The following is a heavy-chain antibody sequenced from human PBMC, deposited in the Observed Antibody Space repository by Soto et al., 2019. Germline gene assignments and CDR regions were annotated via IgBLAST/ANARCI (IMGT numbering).Heavy chain of an antibody. V-gene: IGHV1-69*02. CDR3: ARSGRFPAAGTIKTYYFDY. Sequence: LVKVSCKAAGGSFSSYTISWVRQDPGQGLEWMGRIIPILGIANYAQKFQGRVTITADKSTSTAYMELSSLRSEDTAVYYCARSGRFPAAGTIKTYYFDYWGQGTLVTVSS. CDR1: GGSFSSYT. J-gene: IGHJ4*02. D-gene: IGHD6-13*01. CDR2: IIPILGIA.